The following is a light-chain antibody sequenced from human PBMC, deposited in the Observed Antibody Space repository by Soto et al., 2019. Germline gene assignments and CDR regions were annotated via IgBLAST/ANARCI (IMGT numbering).Light chain of an antibody. J-gene: IGKJ5*01. CDR3: QQSYSTPIT. CDR1: QTISSW. CDR2: DAS. Sequence: DIQMTQSPSTLSGSVGDRVTITSRASQTISSWLTWYQQKTGKAPKLLIYDASNFETGVPSRFSGSGSGTDFTLTISSLQPEDFATYYCQQSYSTPITFGQGTRLEIK. V-gene: IGKV1-39*01.